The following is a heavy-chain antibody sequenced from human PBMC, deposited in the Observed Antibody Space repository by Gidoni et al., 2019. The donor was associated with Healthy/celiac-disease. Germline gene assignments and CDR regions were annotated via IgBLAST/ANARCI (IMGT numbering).Heavy chain of an antibody. CDR1: GYTFTGYY. V-gene: IGHV1-2*04. CDR3: ARGLIVGATVVYYYGMDV. J-gene: IGHJ6*02. D-gene: IGHD1-26*01. Sequence: QVQLVQSGAEVKKPGASVKVSCKASGYTFTGYYLHWVRQAPGQGLEWMGWINLNSGGTNYAQKFQGWDTMTRDTSISTAYMELSRLRSDDTAVYYCARGLIVGATVVYYYGMDVWGQGTTVTVSS. CDR2: INLNSGGT.